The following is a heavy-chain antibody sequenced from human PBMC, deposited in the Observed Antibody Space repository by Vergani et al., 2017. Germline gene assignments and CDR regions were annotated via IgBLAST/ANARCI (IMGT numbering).Heavy chain of an antibody. CDR3: AKGDYYGSGGSDYYGMDV. V-gene: IGHV3-30*02. D-gene: IGHD3-10*01. CDR1: GFTFSSYG. CDR2: IRYDGSNK. Sequence: QVQLVESGGGVVQPGGSLRLSCAASGFTFSSYGMHWVRQAPGKGLEWVAFIRYDGSNKYYADSVKGRFTISRDNSKNTLYLQMNRLRAEDTAVYYCAKGDYYGSGGSDYYGMDVWGQGTTVTVSS. J-gene: IGHJ6*02.